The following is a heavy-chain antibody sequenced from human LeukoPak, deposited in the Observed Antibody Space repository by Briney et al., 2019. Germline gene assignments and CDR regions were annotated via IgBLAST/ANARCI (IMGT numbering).Heavy chain of an antibody. J-gene: IGHJ5*02. CDR1: GGSISSYY. V-gene: IGHV4-59*01. CDR3: ARDMVRGVNRWNWFDP. D-gene: IGHD3-10*01. CDR2: IYYSGST. Sequence: SETLSLTYTVSGGSISSYYWSWIRQPPGKGLEWSGYIYYSGSTNYNPSLKSRVTISVDTSKNQFSLKLSSVTAADTAVYYCARDMVRGVNRWNWFDPWGQGTLVTVSS.